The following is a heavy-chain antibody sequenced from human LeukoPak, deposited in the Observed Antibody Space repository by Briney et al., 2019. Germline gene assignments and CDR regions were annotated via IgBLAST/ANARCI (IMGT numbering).Heavy chain of an antibody. Sequence: SGGSLRLSCAASGFSFSSYWMMWVRQTPGKALEWVANIRQDGGEKYYVDSAKGRFTISRDNAKNSLYLQMNSLRAEDTAVYYCARVPAPVLWSGSYSADAFDIWGQGTMVTVSS. CDR3: ARVPAPVLWSGSYSADAFDI. V-gene: IGHV3-7*01. J-gene: IGHJ3*02. D-gene: IGHD1-26*01. CDR1: GFSFSSYW. CDR2: IRQDGGEK.